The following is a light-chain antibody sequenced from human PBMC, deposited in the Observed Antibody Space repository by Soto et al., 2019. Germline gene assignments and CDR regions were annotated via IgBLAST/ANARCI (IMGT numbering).Light chain of an antibody. Sequence: QSALTQPASVSGSLGQSITISCTGTSSDVGSYNFVSWYQQHPGKAPKLIIYEGSKRPSGVSNRFSGSKSGNTASLTISGLQAEDEADYYCCSYAGIRVLGGGTKLTVL. CDR1: SSDVGSYNF. V-gene: IGLV2-23*01. CDR2: EGS. J-gene: IGLJ2*01. CDR3: CSYAGIRV.